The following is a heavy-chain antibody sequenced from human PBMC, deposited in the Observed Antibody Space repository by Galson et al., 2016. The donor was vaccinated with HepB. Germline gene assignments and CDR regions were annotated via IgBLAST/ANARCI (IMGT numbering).Heavy chain of an antibody. J-gene: IGHJ4*02. CDR1: GGSFSYYY. CDR3: ARAGTKYMVRGGGGRTATDY. D-gene: IGHD3-10*01. V-gene: IGHV4-34*01. CDR2: INHSGST. Sequence: SETLSLTCAVYGGSFSYYYWGWIRQPPGKGLEWIGEINHSGSTNYNPSLKSRVTISVDTSKNQFSLNLSSVTAADTAVYYCARAGTKYMVRGGGGRTATDYWGQGTLVTVSS.